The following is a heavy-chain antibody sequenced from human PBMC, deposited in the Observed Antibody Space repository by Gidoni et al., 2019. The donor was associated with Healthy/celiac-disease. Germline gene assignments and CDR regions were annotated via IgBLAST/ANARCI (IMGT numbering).Heavy chain of an antibody. V-gene: IGHV3-23*01. D-gene: IGHD3-22*01. J-gene: IGHJ4*02. CDR2: SSGSGGRT. Sequence: VPLLESGGGLVQPGGSLRLSCAASGFPFSSYAMSWVRQAPGKGLVWVSASSGSGGRTDNADYVRGRLTISRDNAKNKLYRQMNSRRAEDTAVYYCAKAHSSGERGGRCDYWGQGTLVTGCS. CDR1: GFPFSSYA. CDR3: AKAHSSGERGGRCDY.